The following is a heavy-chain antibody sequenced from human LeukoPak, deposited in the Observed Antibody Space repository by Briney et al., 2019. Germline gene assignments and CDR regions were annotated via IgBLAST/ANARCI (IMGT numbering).Heavy chain of an antibody. J-gene: IGHJ4*02. CDR2: IDHIGST. V-gene: IGHV4-38-2*02. CDR3: ARVHLGYYYSSGPSDS. D-gene: IGHD3-10*01. CDR1: GYSISSGYY. Sequence: PSETLSLTCTVSGYSISSGYYWGWTRQPPGKGLEWIGNIDHIGSTYHNPSLKSRVTISVDTSTNQFSLRLSSVPAADTAVYYCARVHLGYYYSSGPSDSWGQGTLVTVSS.